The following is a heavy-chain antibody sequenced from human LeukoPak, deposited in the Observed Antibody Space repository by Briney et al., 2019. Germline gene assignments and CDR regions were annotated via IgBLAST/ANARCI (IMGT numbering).Heavy chain of an antibody. D-gene: IGHD7-27*01. Sequence: SQTLSLTCAISGDSVSRNNVAWNWIRQSPSRGLEWLGRTYYRVQWYKDYAVSVKSRITIHGDTSKNQISLQLNAVTPEDTAVYFCVRGPKSPADWGSVPHYFDYWGQGALVTVSS. V-gene: IGHV6-1*01. J-gene: IGHJ4*02. CDR2: TYYRVQWYK. CDR1: GDSVSRNNVA. CDR3: VRGPKSPADWGSVPHYFDY.